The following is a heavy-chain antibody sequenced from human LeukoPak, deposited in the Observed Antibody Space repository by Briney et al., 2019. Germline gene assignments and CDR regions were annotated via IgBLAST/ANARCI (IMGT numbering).Heavy chain of an antibody. CDR3: AKGSFVWG. Sequence: GRSLRLSCTASGFTFGDYAMSWVRQAPGKGLEWVSAISGSGGSTYYADSVKGRFTISRDNSKNTLYLQMNSLRAEDTAVYYCAKGSFVWGWGQGTLVTVSS. CDR1: GFTFGDYA. J-gene: IGHJ4*02. D-gene: IGHD3-16*01. CDR2: ISGSGGST. V-gene: IGHV3-23*01.